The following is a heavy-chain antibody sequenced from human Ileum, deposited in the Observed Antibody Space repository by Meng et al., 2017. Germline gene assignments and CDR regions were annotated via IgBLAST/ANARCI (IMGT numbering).Heavy chain of an antibody. CDR1: GLTFSSYW. V-gene: IGHV3-74*01. CDR2: INSDGSST. Sequence: GSLRLSCAASGLTFSSYWMHWVRQAPGKGLVWVSRINSDGSSTTYADSVKGRFTISRDNAKNTLYLQMNSLRAEDTAVYYCATNINVAAAGYYFDYWGQGTLVTVSS. D-gene: IGHD2-21*01. CDR3: ATNINVAAAGYYFDY. J-gene: IGHJ4*02.